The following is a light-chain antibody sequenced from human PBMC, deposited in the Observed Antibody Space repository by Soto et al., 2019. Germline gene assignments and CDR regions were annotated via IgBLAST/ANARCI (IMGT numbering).Light chain of an antibody. CDR2: NAS. Sequence: EVVLTQSPATLSLSPGERATLSCRASQRVGNFLGWYQQKPGQAPRLLIYNASNRSAGIPARFSGSGSATYFPLTISSLEPEDFALYYCQQHSSWPPITFGQGTRLEIK. J-gene: IGKJ5*01. CDR3: QQHSSWPPIT. V-gene: IGKV3-11*01. CDR1: QRVGNF.